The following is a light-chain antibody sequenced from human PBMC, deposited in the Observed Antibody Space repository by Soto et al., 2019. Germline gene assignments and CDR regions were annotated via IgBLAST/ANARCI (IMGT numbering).Light chain of an antibody. J-gene: IGKJ1*01. Sequence: DIQMTQSPSNLSASVGDRVTITCRASQSISSWLAWYQQKPGKAPKVLIYKASSLESGVPSRFSGSGSGTEFTLTISSLQPDDFATYYCQHYNIYPWTFGQGTKVEIK. CDR1: QSISSW. CDR2: KAS. CDR3: QHYNIYPWT. V-gene: IGKV1-5*03.